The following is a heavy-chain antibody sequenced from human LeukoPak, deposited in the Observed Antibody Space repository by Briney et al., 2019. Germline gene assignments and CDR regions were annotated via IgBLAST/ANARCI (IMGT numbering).Heavy chain of an antibody. J-gene: IGHJ4*02. CDR3: AVMGAVAGTGGLNFDC. D-gene: IGHD6-19*01. CDR1: GFTFSNHA. Sequence: GGSLRLSCAASGFTFSNHAMSWVRQAPGKGLEWVSSISGGGGSSAYYADSVKGRFTISGDNSKNTLYLQMNSLRADDTAVYFWAVMGAVAGTGGLNFDCWGQGTMVTVSS. V-gene: IGHV3-23*01. CDR2: ISGGGGSSA.